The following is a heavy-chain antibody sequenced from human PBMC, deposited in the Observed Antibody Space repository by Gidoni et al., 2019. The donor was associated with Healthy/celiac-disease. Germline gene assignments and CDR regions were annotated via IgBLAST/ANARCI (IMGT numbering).Heavy chain of an antibody. CDR3: ARDRGGSSGWDDAFDI. Sequence: EVQLVESGGGLVKPGGSLRLSCAASGFTFSSYSMNWVRQAPGKGLGWVSSISSSSSYIYYADSVKGRFTISRDNAKNSLYLQMNSLRAEDTAVYYCARDRGGSSGWDDAFDIWGQGTMVTVSS. J-gene: IGHJ3*02. CDR2: ISSSSSYI. D-gene: IGHD6-19*01. V-gene: IGHV3-21*01. CDR1: GFTFSSYS.